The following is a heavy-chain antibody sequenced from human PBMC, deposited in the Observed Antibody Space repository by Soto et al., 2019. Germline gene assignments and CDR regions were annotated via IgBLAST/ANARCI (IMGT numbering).Heavy chain of an antibody. J-gene: IGHJ6*03. CDR1: GDSVSSNSAA. CDR3: ARGGQQLVLGYYYYYMDV. V-gene: IGHV6-1*01. CDR2: IYYRSKWYN. D-gene: IGHD6-13*01. Sequence: SQTLSLTCAISGDSVSSNSAAWNWIRQSPSRDLEWLGRIYYRSKWYNDYAVSVKSRITINPDTSKNQFSLQLNSVTPEDTAMYYCARGGQQLVLGYYYYYMDVWGKGTTVTVSS.